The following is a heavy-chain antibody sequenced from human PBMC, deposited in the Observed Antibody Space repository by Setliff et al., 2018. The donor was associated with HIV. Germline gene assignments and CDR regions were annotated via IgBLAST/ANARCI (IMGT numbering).Heavy chain of an antibody. J-gene: IGHJ6*03. CDR1: GGSFSGYY. V-gene: IGHV4-34*01. Sequence: PSETLSLTCAVYGGSFSGYYWSWIRQPPGKGLEWIGEINHSGNTNYNPSLKSRVTISVDTSKNQFSLKLSSVTAADTAVYYCARGSDCDTTTCGDYYYMDVWGIGTTVTVSS. CDR3: ARGSDCDTTTCGDYYYMDV. D-gene: IGHD2-2*01. CDR2: INHSGNT.